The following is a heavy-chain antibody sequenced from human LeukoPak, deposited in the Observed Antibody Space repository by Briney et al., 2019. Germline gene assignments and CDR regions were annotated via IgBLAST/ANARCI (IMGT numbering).Heavy chain of an antibody. Sequence: SETLSLTCTVSAYSISSGYYWGWIRQPPGKGLEWIGSLSHSGSTYYNPSLKSRVTISVDTSKNQFSLRLSSVTAADTAVYYCAREVDAAAAYNWFDPWGQGTLVTVSS. D-gene: IGHD2-2*01. J-gene: IGHJ5*02. CDR1: AYSISSGYY. V-gene: IGHV4-38-2*02. CDR3: AREVDAAAAYNWFDP. CDR2: LSHSGST.